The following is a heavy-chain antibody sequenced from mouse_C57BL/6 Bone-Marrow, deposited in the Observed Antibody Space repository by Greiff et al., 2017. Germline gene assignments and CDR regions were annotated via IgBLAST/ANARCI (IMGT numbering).Heavy chain of an antibody. J-gene: IGHJ2*01. V-gene: IGHV1-72*01. CDR1: GYTFTSYW. CDR2: IDPNSGGT. D-gene: IGHD1-1*01. Sequence: QVQLKQPGAELVKPGASVKLSCKASGYTFTSYWMHWVKQRPGRGLEWIGRIDPNSGGTKYNEKFKSKATLTVDKPSSTAYMQLSSLTSEDTAVYDCAKLTTEVNPDYWGRGTALTVSS. CDR3: AKLTTEVNPDY.